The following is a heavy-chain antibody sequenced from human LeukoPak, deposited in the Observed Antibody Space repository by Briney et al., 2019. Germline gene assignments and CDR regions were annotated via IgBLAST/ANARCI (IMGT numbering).Heavy chain of an antibody. D-gene: IGHD6-19*01. Sequence: TGGSLRLSCAASGFTFSSYSMNWVRQAPGKGLEWVSTINGHGGGTSYADSVRGRFTISRDNSKQTLYLQMNTLRADDTAVYYCAVLYTSGWYDGAPTPFDDWGQGTLVSVSS. V-gene: IGHV3-23*01. CDR2: INGHGGGT. CDR3: AVLYTSGWYDGAPTPFDD. J-gene: IGHJ4*02. CDR1: GFTFSSYS.